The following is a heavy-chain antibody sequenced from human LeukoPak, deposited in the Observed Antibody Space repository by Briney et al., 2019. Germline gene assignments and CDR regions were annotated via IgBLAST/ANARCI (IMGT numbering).Heavy chain of an antibody. J-gene: IGHJ4*02. CDR1: GFTFSSYE. Sequence: GSLRLSCAASGFTFSSYEMNWVRQAPGKGLEWVAVISYDGSNKYYADSVKGRFTISRDNSKNTLYLQMNSLRAEDTAVYYCAKDLGGYDLCYWGQGTLVTVSS. D-gene: IGHD5-12*01. V-gene: IGHV3-30*18. CDR2: ISYDGSNK. CDR3: AKDLGGYDLCY.